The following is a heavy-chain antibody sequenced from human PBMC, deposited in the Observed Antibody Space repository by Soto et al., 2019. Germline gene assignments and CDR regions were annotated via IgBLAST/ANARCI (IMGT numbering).Heavy chain of an antibody. Sequence: GGSLRLSCAASGITFSTYAMSWVRQAPGKGLEWVSAISGSGGSTYYADSVKGRFTISRDKSKNTLYLQMNSLRAEDTALYYCAKSFSSNWYDYFDYWGQGSLVTVSS. CDR2: ISGSGGST. CDR1: GITFSTYA. J-gene: IGHJ4*02. CDR3: AKSFSSNWYDYFDY. V-gene: IGHV3-23*01. D-gene: IGHD6-13*01.